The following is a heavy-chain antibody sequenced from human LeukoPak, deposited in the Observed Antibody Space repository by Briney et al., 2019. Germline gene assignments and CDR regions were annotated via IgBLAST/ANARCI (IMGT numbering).Heavy chain of an antibody. D-gene: IGHD3-22*01. J-gene: IGHJ4*02. V-gene: IGHV1-18*01. CDR1: GYTFTSYG. CDR2: ISAYNGNT. CDR3: ARAGGGYYDSSGHFDY. Sequence: ASVKVSCKASGYTFTSYGISWVRQAPGQGLEWMGWISAYNGNTNYAQKLQGRVTMTTDTSTSTAYMELRSLRSDDTAVYYCARAGGGYYDSSGHFDYWGQGTLVTVSS.